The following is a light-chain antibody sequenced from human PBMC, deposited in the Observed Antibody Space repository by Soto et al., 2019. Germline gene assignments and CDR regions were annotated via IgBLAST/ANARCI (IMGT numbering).Light chain of an antibody. Sequence: DIQMTQSPSTLSASVGDRVTITCRASQSISSRLAWYQQKPGKAPKLLIYKASNLESGVPSRFSGSGSGTEFTVTISSLQPDDFATYYCQHYNSYPWTFGQGTKVEIK. CDR1: QSISSR. J-gene: IGKJ1*01. CDR2: KAS. V-gene: IGKV1-5*03. CDR3: QHYNSYPWT.